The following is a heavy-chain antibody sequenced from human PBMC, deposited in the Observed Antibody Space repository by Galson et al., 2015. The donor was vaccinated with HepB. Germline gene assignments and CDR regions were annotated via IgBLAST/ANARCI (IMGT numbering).Heavy chain of an antibody. D-gene: IGHD3-3*01. CDR1: GYTFTNSY. Sequence: SVKVSCKASGYTFTNSYMHWVRQAPGQGLEWMGRVNPNSGGTHYTQQFQGRVTMTRDTSISTAYMELSRLTSAETAVYYCATWGVLERFLYDPLRGPRYGYYRDAWGKGTTVTVSS. CDR3: ATWGVLERFLYDPLRGPRYGYYRDA. J-gene: IGHJ6*03. V-gene: IGHV1-2*06. CDR2: VNPNSGGT.